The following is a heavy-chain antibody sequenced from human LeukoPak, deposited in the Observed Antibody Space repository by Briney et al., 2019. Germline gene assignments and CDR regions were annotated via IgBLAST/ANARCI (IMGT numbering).Heavy chain of an antibody. D-gene: IGHD3-3*01. CDR1: GHTFTGHY. Sequence: SVKVSCKASGHTFTGHYLHWVRQAPGQGLEWMGGIIPIFGTANYAQKFQGRVTITADESTSTAYMELSSLISEDTAVDYCARGHYEFSTLDYGGQGTLVTVSS. CDR2: IIPIFGTA. V-gene: IGHV1-69*13. CDR3: ARGHYEFSTLDY. J-gene: IGHJ4*02.